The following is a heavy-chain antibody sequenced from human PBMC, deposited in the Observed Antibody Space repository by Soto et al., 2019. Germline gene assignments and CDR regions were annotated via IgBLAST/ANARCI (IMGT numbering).Heavy chain of an antibody. D-gene: IGHD2-15*01. V-gene: IGHV3-13*01. CDR3: ARGQDSYYYMDV. CDR2: IGTAGDT. J-gene: IGHJ6*03. Sequence: EVQLVESGGGLVQPGGSLRLSCAASGFTFSSYDMHWVRQATGKGLEWVSSIGTAGDTYYPGSVKGRFTISRENAKNSLFLQMNSLRAGDTAVYYCARGQDSYYYMDVWGKGTTVTVSS. CDR1: GFTFSSYD.